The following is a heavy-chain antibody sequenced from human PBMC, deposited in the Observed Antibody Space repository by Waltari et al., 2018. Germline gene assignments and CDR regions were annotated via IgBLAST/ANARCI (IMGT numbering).Heavy chain of an antibody. CDR2: INPSGYV. V-gene: IGHV3-48*03. Sequence: EIQLVESGGGLVQPGGSLRLSCEVSGFIFSDYEMIWVRQAPGKGLEWVSFINPSGYVIYAESVKGRFTISRDNSKSSLFLQMNSLRGEDTAVYFCARGRVGDGDCLDSWGQGTLVTVSS. J-gene: IGHJ5*01. CDR1: GFIFSDYE. CDR3: ARGRVGDGDCLDS. D-gene: IGHD2-21*02.